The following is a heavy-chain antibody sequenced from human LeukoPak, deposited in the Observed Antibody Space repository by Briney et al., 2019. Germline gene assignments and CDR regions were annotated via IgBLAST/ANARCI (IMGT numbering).Heavy chain of an antibody. D-gene: IGHD5-12*01. V-gene: IGHV3-30*04. J-gene: IGHJ4*02. CDR3: ARSRLADSGYDEFDY. Sequence: GGSLRLSCAASGFTFSSYAMHWVRQAPGKGLEWVAVISYDGSSKYYADSVKGRFTISRDNSKNTLYLQMNSLRAEDTAVYYCARSRLADSGYDEFDYWGQGTLVTVSS. CDR2: ISYDGSSK. CDR1: GFTFSSYA.